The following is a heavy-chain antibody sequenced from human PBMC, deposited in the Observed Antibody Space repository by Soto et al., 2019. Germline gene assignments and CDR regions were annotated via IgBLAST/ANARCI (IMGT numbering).Heavy chain of an antibody. J-gene: IGHJ6*02. CDR2: ISSSSSYI. V-gene: IGHV3-21*01. Sequence: GGSLRLSCAASGFTFRSYSINWGRQAPGKGLEWVSSISSSSSYIYYADSVKGRFTISRDNAKNSLYLQMNSLRAEDTAVYYCARVTITIFMDVWGQGTTVTVSS. D-gene: IGHD5-12*01. CDR1: GFTFRSYS. CDR3: ARVTITIFMDV.